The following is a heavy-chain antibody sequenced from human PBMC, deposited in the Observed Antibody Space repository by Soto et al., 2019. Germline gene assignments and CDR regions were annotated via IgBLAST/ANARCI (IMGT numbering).Heavy chain of an antibody. CDR3: AKNSGGWGCSSTSCYGPGAFDI. V-gene: IGHV3-9*01. D-gene: IGHD2-2*01. J-gene: IGHJ3*02. Sequence: GGSLRLSCAASGFTFDDYAMHWVRQAPGKGLEWVSGISWNSGSIGYADSVKGRFTISRDNAKNSLYLQMNSLRAEDTALYYCAKNSGGWGCSSTSCYGPGAFDIWGQGTMVTVSS. CDR2: ISWNSGSI. CDR1: GFTFDDYA.